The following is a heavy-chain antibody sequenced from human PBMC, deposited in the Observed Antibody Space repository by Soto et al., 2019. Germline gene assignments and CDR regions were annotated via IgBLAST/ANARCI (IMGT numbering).Heavy chain of an antibody. CDR2: IIPILGIA. CDR1: GGTFSSYT. J-gene: IGHJ6*03. CDR3: ARGYCSGGSCLRYMDV. Sequence: VASVKVSCKASGGTFSSYTISWVRQAPGQGLEWMGRIIPILGIANYAQKLQGRVTITADKSTSTAYMELSSLRSEDTAVYYCARGYCSGGSCLRYMDVWGKGTTVTVSS. V-gene: IGHV1-69*02. D-gene: IGHD2-15*01.